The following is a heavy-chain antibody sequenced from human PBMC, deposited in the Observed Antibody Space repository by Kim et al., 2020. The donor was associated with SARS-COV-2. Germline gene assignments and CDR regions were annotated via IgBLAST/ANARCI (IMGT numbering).Heavy chain of an antibody. Sequence: ASVKVSCKASGYTFTSYAMHWVRQAPGQRLEWMGWINAGNGNTKYSQKFQGRVTITRDTSASTAYMELSSLRSEDTAVYYCARLIDGSGSYYNNYYGMDVWGQGTTVTVSS. D-gene: IGHD3-10*01. J-gene: IGHJ6*02. CDR1: GYTFTSYA. CDR3: ARLIDGSGSYYNNYYGMDV. CDR2: INAGNGNT. V-gene: IGHV1-3*01.